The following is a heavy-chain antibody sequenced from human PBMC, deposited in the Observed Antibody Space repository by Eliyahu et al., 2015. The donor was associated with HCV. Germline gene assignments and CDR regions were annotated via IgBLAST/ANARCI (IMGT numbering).Heavy chain of an antibody. CDR3: AHPTRYYDSSGYYYVIDD. V-gene: IGHV2-5*01. Sequence: QITLKESGPTLVKPTQTLTLTCTFSGFSFSTSGVAVGWVRQPPGKALEWLAVIYWNDDKRYSPFLESRLTITKDTSKNQVVLTMTNMDSVDTATYYCAHPTRYYDSSGYYYVIDDWGQGTLVTVSS. CDR1: GFSFSTSGVA. D-gene: IGHD3-22*01. J-gene: IGHJ4*02. CDR2: IYWNDDK.